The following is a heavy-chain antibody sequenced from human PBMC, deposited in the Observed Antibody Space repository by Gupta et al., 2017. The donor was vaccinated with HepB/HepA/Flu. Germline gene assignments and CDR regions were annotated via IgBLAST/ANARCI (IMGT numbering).Heavy chain of an antibody. CDR2: IYSNGRT. Sequence: EVRLVESGGALVQPGGSLRLSCVASGFTVHNNYMGWVRQAPGKGLDGVSFIYSNGRTYFADSVKGRFSVSRDSSKNTMFLQMNSLRAADTATYYCARNPGASEWSWGQGTLVTVSS. CDR1: GFTVHNNY. CDR3: ARNPGASEWS. J-gene: IGHJ5*02. D-gene: IGHD3-3*01. V-gene: IGHV3-66*01.